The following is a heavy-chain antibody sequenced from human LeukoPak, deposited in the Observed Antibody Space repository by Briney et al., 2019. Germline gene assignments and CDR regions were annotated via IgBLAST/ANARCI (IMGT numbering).Heavy chain of an antibody. D-gene: IGHD2-15*01. J-gene: IGHJ5*02. V-gene: IGHV4-59*01. Sequence: SETLSLTCTVSGGSISSYYWSWLRQPPGKGLEWIGYIYYSGSTNYNPSLKSRVTISVDTSNNQFSLKLSSVTAADTAVYYCARVRDRGYCSGGSCSNWFDPWGQGTLVTVSS. CDR3: ARVRDRGYCSGGSCSNWFDP. CDR2: IYYSGST. CDR1: GGSISSYY.